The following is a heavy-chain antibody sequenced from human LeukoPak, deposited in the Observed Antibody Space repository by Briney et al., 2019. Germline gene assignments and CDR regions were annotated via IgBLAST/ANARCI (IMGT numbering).Heavy chain of an antibody. Sequence: GGSLRLSCAASGFTFSSCAMSWVSQAPGKGLEWVSEISGTGGTTFYADPVKGRFTISRDNSKNALYLQMNDLRAEDTAIYYCAKQYFGVNYFDCWGQGTLVTVSS. V-gene: IGHV3-23*01. CDR3: AKQYFGVNYFDC. CDR2: ISGTGGTT. CDR1: GFTFSSCA. J-gene: IGHJ4*02. D-gene: IGHD4/OR15-4a*01.